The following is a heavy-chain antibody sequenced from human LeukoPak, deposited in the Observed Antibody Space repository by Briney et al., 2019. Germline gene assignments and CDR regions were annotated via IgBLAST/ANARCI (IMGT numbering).Heavy chain of an antibody. V-gene: IGHV1-24*01. J-gene: IGHJ4*02. Sequence: ASVTVSCKVSGYTLTELSMHWVRQAPGKGLEWMGGFDLEDGETIYAQKFQGRVTMTEDTSTDTAYMELSSLRSEDTAVYYCATAHCTNGVCSQNLDYWGQGTLVTVSS. D-gene: IGHD2-8*01. CDR2: FDLEDGET. CDR1: GYTLTELS. CDR3: ATAHCTNGVCSQNLDY.